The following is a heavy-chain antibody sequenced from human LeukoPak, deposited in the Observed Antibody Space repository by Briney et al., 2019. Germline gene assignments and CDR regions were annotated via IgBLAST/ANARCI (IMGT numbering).Heavy chain of an antibody. CDR1: GGSISSHY. D-gene: IGHD6-13*01. V-gene: IGHV4-59*11. CDR2: IYYSGST. J-gene: IGHJ4*02. CDR3: ARDKSSSWYDPHYFDY. Sequence: SETLSLTCTVSGGSISSHYWSWIRQPPGKGLEWIGYIYYSGSTNYNPSLKSRVTISVDTSKNQFSLKLSSVTAADTAVYYCARDKSSSWYDPHYFDYWGQGTLVTVSS.